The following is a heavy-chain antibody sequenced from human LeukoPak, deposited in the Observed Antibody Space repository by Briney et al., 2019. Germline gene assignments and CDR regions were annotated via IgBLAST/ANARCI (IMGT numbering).Heavy chain of an antibody. Sequence: ASVKVSCKASGGTFSSYAISWVRQAPGQGLEWMGGIIPIFGTANYAQKFQGRVTITADKSTSTAYMELSSLRSEDTAVYYCARGHCSGGSCYYAWAQTHNHAFDIWGQGTMVTVSS. CDR1: GGTFSSYA. D-gene: IGHD2-15*01. CDR3: ARGHCSGGSCYYAWAQTHNHAFDI. J-gene: IGHJ3*02. V-gene: IGHV1-69*06. CDR2: IIPIFGTA.